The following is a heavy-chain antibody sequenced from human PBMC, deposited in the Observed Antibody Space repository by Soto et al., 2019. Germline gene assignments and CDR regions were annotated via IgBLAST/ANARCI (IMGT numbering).Heavy chain of an antibody. D-gene: IGHD2-21*02. J-gene: IGHJ4*02. CDR1: GGSISSYY. Sequence: PSETLSLTCTVSGGSISSYYWSWIRQPPGKGLEWIGYIYYSASTNYSPSLKSRVTISVDTSKNQFSLNLSSVTAADTAVYYCARHLPYCGGDCYSLDYWGQGTQVTVSS. V-gene: IGHV4-59*08. CDR2: IYYSAST. CDR3: ARHLPYCGGDCYSLDY.